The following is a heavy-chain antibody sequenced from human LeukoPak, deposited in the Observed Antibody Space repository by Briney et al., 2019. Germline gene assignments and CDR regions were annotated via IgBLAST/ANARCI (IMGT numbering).Heavy chain of an antibody. V-gene: IGHV3-21*01. CDR2: ISSGSSYI. J-gene: IGHJ6*02. Sequence: GGSLRLSCAASGFTFSSYSMNWVRQAPGKGLEWVSSISSGSSYIYYADSVKGRFTISRDNAKNSLYLQMNSLRAEDTAVYYCARDDREYYDILTGYENYYYYYGMDVWGQGTTVTVSS. CDR1: GFTFSSYS. D-gene: IGHD3-9*01. CDR3: ARDDREYYDILTGYENYYYYYGMDV.